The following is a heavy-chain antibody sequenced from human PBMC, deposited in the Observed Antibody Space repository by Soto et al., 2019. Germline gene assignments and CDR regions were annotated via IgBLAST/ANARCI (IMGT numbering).Heavy chain of an antibody. CDR1: GFSLSTSGVG. CDR2: IYWDDDK. CDR3: AHSGFDDSSGYYFDY. Sequence: QITLKESGPTLVKPTQTLTLTCTFSGFSLSTSGVGVGWIRQPPGKALEWLALIYWDDDKRYSPSLKSRLTXTXXXSXYQVVLTMTNMDPVDTATYYCAHSGFDDSSGYYFDYWGQGTLVTVSS. J-gene: IGHJ4*02. V-gene: IGHV2-5*02. D-gene: IGHD3-22*01.